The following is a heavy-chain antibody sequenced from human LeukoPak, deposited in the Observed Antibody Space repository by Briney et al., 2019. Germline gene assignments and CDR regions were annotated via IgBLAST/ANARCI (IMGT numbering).Heavy chain of an antibody. CDR3: ARLLGPPYSSSWLPLGY. Sequence: HGESLKISCKGSGYSFNTYWIAWVRQMPGKGLEWMGIIYPGDSDTRYSPSFQGQVTISADKSISTAYLRWSSLKASDTAMYYCARLLGPPYSSSWLPLGYWGQGTLVTVST. CDR1: GYSFNTYW. J-gene: IGHJ4*02. D-gene: IGHD6-13*01. V-gene: IGHV5-51*01. CDR2: IYPGDSDT.